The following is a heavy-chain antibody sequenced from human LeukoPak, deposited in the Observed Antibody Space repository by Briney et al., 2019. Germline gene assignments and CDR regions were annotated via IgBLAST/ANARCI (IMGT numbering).Heavy chain of an antibody. CDR2: IYSGGST. D-gene: IGHD5-24*01. J-gene: IGHJ4*02. CDR3: AKGLLVDMATS. V-gene: IGHV3-53*01. Sequence: GGSLRLSCAASGFTVSSNYMSWVRQAPGKGLEWVSVIYSGGSTYYADSVKVRFTISRDNSKNTLYLQMNSLRAEDTAVYYCAKGLLVDMATSWGQGTLVTVSS. CDR1: GFTVSSNY.